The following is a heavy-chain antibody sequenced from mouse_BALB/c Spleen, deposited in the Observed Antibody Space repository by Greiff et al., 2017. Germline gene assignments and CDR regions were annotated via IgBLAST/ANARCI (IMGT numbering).Heavy chain of an antibody. V-gene: IGHV1-4*02. J-gene: IGHJ4*01. CDR3: ARGGNYNAMDY. D-gene: IGHD2-1*01. CDR2: INPSSGYT. CDR1: GYTFTSYT. Sequence: VQLQQSAAELARPGASVKMSCKASGYTFTSYTMHWVKQRPGQGLEWIGYINPSSGYTEYNQKFKDKTTLTADKSSSTAYMQLSSLTSEDSAVYYCARGGNYNAMDYWGQGTSVTVSS.